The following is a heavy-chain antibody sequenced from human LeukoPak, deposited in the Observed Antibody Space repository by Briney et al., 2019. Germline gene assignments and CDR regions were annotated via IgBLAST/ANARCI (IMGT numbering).Heavy chain of an antibody. J-gene: IGHJ4*02. Sequence: PGGSLRLSCAASGFTFSNYSMNWVRQAPGKGLEWVSSISSSSSFIYYADSVKGRFTISRDNAKNSLYLQMNSLRAEDTAVYYCARDWYGSGRAFDCWGQGTLVTVSS. CDR3: ARDWYGSGRAFDC. D-gene: IGHD3-10*01. CDR1: GFTFSNYS. CDR2: ISSSSSFI. V-gene: IGHV3-21*01.